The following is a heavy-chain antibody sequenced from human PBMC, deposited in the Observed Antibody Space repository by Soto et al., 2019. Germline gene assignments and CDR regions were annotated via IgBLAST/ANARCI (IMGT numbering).Heavy chain of an antibody. CDR1: GFTFSSYG. CDR2: ISYDGSNK. V-gene: IGHV3-30*03. Sequence: QVQLVESGGGVVQPGRSLRLSYAASGFTFSSYGMHWVRQAPGKGLEWVAVISYDGSNKYYADSEKGRFTISRDNSKNTLYLQMNSLRAEDTAVYYCARDDGMDVWGQGTTVTVSS. CDR3: ARDDGMDV. J-gene: IGHJ6*02.